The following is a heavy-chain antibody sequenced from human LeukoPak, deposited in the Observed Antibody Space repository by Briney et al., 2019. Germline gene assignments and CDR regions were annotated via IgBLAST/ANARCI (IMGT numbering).Heavy chain of an antibody. Sequence: SETLSLTCTVSGGSISSSSYYWGWIRQPPGKGLEWIGSIYYSGSTYYNPSLKSRVTISVDTSKNQFSLKLSSVTAADTAVYYCARVGYSYGSQKIDYWGQGTLVTVSS. V-gene: IGHV4-39*07. CDR3: ARVGYSYGSQKIDY. CDR1: GGSISSSSYY. J-gene: IGHJ4*02. CDR2: IYYSGST. D-gene: IGHD5-18*01.